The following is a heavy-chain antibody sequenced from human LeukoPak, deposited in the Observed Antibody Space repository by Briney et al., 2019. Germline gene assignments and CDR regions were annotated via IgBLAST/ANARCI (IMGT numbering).Heavy chain of an antibody. CDR3: ARVGGMTTVNNAAFDV. D-gene: IGHD4-11*01. J-gene: IGHJ3*01. V-gene: IGHV4-59*01. CDR1: GGSISSYY. Sequence: SETLSLTCTVSGGSISSYYWSWIRQPPGKGLEWIGYIYYSGSTNYNPSLKSRVTISVNTSKNQFSLKLTSVTAADTAIYYCARVGGMTTVNNAAFDVWGQGTMVTVSS. CDR2: IYYSGST.